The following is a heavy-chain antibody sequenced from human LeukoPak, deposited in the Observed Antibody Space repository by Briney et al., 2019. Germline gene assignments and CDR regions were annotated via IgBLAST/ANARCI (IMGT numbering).Heavy chain of an antibody. J-gene: IGHJ1*01. CDR1: GYSFTNYW. CDR3: ARVGGYCSGGSCHFGF. D-gene: IGHD2-15*01. V-gene: IGHV5-51*01. CDR2: IYPGDSDT. Sequence: GESLKISCKGSGYSFTNYWIGWVRQMPGKGLEWMGIIYPGDSDTRYSPSFQGQVTISADKSITTAYLQWSSLKASDTAMYYCARVGGYCSGGSCHFGFWGQGTLVTVSS.